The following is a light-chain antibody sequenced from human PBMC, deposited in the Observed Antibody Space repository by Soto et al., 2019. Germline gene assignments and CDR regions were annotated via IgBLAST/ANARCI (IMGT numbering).Light chain of an antibody. J-gene: IGKJ1*01. CDR1: QSVSSSY. CDR2: GAS. Sequence: EIVLTQSPGTLSLSPGERATLSCRASQSVSSSYLVWYQQKPGQAPRHLIYGASSRATGIPDRFSGSGSGTDFTLTVSRLEPEDFAVYYWQHYGSSPWTFGQGTKVEIK. V-gene: IGKV3-20*01. CDR3: QHYGSSPWT.